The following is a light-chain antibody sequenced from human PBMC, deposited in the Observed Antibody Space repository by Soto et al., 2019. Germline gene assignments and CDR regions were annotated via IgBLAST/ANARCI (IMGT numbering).Light chain of an antibody. Sequence: EIVLTQSPDTLSLSPGERATLSCRASQSVDSNYLAWYQQKPGQAPRVLIYDASIRATGIPDRFSGSGSGTDFTLTISRLEPEDSAVYYCQQHDSSPLTFGGGTMV. CDR1: QSVDSNY. V-gene: IGKV3-20*01. CDR3: QQHDSSPLT. J-gene: IGKJ4*01. CDR2: DAS.